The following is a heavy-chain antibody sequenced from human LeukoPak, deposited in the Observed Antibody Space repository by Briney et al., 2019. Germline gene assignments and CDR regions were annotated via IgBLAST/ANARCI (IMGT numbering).Heavy chain of an antibody. CDR3: ARARMGYSRGVLFDP. Sequence: GGSLRLSCAASGFSFSSYGMHWLRQAPGKGLEWVAFIRNDGSNTYYADSVKGRFTISRDNAKNTLYLQMNSLRAEDTAVYYCARARMGYSRGVLFDPWGQGTLVTVSS. CDR1: GFSFSSYG. CDR2: IRNDGSNT. D-gene: IGHD6-13*01. J-gene: IGHJ5*02. V-gene: IGHV3-30*02.